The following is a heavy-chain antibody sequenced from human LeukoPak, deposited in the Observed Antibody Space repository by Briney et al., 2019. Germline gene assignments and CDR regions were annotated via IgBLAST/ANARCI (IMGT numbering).Heavy chain of an antibody. V-gene: IGHV4-39*01. CDR1: GGSITSDGHY. J-gene: IGHJ4*02. CDR2: IYYSGST. D-gene: IGHD4-11*01. CDR3: ARRRAGSDYNDY. Sequence: SETLSLTCNVSGGSITSDGHYWDWIRQPPGKGLEWIGTIYYSGSTYHNPSLKSRVTTSIDTSKNQFSLKLTSVTAADTAVYFCARRRAGSDYNDYWGQGTLVTVSS.